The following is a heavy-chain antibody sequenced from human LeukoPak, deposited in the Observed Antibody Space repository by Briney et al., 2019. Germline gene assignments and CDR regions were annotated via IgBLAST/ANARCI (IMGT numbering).Heavy chain of an antibody. CDR1: GFSLSTSGVG. CDR2: IYWSDDK. J-gene: IGHJ6*03. V-gene: IGHV2-5*01. D-gene: IGHD3-10*01. CDR3: AHSSPSGSYYYMDV. Sequence: ESGPTLVNPTQTLTLTCTFSGFSLSTSGVGVGWIRQPPERALEWLALIYWSDDKRYSPSLKSRLTITKNTSKNQVVLTMTNMDPVDTATYYCAHSSPSGSYYYMDVWGKGTTGTVSS.